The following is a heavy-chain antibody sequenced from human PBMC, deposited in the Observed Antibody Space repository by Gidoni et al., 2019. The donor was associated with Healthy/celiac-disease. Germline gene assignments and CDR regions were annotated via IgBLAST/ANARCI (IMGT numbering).Heavy chain of an antibody. CDR2: MCVSGGST. V-gene: IGHV3-23*04. D-gene: IGHD1-26*01. Sequence: EVQLVEDGGGLVPPGGSLRLSCGASACTFSSNAMSWVRQAPGKGLGWVSAMCVSGGSTYYADSVQVRFTISRDNSTTTLFLQMNSLRAEDTAVYYCATPPRGSYWDYWGQGTLVTVSS. CDR1: ACTFSSNA. CDR3: ATPPRGSYWDY. J-gene: IGHJ4*02.